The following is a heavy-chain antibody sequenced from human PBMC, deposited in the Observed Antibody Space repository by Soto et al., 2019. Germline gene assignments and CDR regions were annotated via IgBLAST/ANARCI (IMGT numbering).Heavy chain of an antibody. Sequence: GASGKLSCTASGYTFTNYGINWVRQAPGQGLEWLGWVSAYNGEKRYAQRVQARVIMTTDTSTTTAYMELRSLRSDDTAVYYCSSGTRIPGSGDYWGQRTLVTVSS. J-gene: IGHJ4*01. D-gene: IGHD1-1*01. CDR2: VSAYNGEK. V-gene: IGHV1-18*01. CDR1: GYTFTNYG. CDR3: SSGTRIPGSGDY.